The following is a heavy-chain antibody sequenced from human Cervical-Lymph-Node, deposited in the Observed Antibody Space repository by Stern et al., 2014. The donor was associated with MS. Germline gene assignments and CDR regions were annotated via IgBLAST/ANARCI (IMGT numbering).Heavy chain of an antibody. Sequence: EVQLVESGGGLVKPGGSLRLSCAASGFTFSNYIMNWVRQAPGKGLEWVSSITSSSSYIYYADSVKGRFTISRDNPKNSLFLQMNSLRAEDTAIYYCARVRASFLGVVTNLFDTWGPGTRVTVSS. CDR3: ARVRASFLGVVTNLFDT. CDR1: GFTFSNYI. D-gene: IGHD3-3*01. CDR2: ITSSSSYI. V-gene: IGHV3-21*02. J-gene: IGHJ4*02.